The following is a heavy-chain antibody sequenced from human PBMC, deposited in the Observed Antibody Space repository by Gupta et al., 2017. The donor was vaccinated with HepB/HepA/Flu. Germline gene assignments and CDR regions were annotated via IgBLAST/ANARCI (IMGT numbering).Heavy chain of an antibody. CDR2: ITYDGDEK. V-gene: IGHV3-30*18. CDR3: AKDLGTGIQLYFRRDYSGMDV. J-gene: IGHJ6*02. D-gene: IGHD5-18*01. CDR1: GFTFNSYA. Sequence: QVQLVQSGGGVIQPGGSLRLSCAASGFTFNSYAMYWVRQPPGKGLEGVAVITYDGDEKYYADSVKGRFTISRDNSKNMVYLQMASLRAEDTAMYYCAKDLGTGIQLYFRRDYSGMDVWGQGTTVTVSS.